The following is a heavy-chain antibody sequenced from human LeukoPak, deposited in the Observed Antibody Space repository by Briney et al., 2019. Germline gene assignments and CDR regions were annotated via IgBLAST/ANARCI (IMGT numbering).Heavy chain of an antibody. CDR1: GDSVSSNSAA. V-gene: IGHV6-1*01. CDR2: TYYRSKWYN. CDR3: ASQYYDILTGYAWFDP. J-gene: IGHJ5*02. D-gene: IGHD3-9*01. Sequence: SQTLSLTCAISGDSVSSNSAAWTWIRQSPSRGLEWLGRTYYRSKWYNDYAVSVKSRITINPDTSKNQFSLQLNSVTPEDTAVYYCASQYYDILTGYAWFDPWGQGTLVTVSS.